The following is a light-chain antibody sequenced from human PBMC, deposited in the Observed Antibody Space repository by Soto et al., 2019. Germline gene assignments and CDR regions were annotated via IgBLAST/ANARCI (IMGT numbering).Light chain of an antibody. CDR1: QSVSSY. J-gene: IGKJ5*01. Sequence: PGERATLSCRASQSVSSYLAWYQQKPGQAPRLLIYDASNRATGIPARFSGSGSGTDFTLTISSLEPEDFAVYYCQQRSNWPPITFGQGTRLEI. CDR3: QQRSNWPPIT. V-gene: IGKV3-11*01. CDR2: DAS.